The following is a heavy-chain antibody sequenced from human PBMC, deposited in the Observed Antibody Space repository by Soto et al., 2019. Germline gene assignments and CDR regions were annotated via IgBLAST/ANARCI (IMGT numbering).Heavy chain of an antibody. CDR3: ARDWDSSGLFDP. D-gene: IGHD3-10*01. Sequence: PSETLSLTCSVSGASITTYYWSWIRQPPGKGLEWIGSISYSGSTKYNPSLESRVMISLDTSKNQFSLRLTSVTAADTALYYCARDWDSSGLFDPWGQEALVTVSS. CDR1: GASITTYY. CDR2: ISYSGST. J-gene: IGHJ5*02. V-gene: IGHV4-59*01.